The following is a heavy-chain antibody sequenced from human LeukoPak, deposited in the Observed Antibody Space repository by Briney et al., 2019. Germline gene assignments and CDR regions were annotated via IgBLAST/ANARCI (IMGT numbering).Heavy chain of an antibody. J-gene: IGHJ4*02. CDR3: AKSRDTSGYSAFDH. D-gene: IGHD3-22*01. CDR1: GFTFSDHY. V-gene: IGHV3-72*01. Sequence: SGGSLRLSCAASGFTFSDHYMDWVRQAPGKGLEWVGRTRNKANSYTTEYAASVKGRFTISRDDSKNSLYLQMNSLRPEDTAVYYCAKSRDTSGYSAFDHWGQGTLVTVSS. CDR2: TRNKANSYTT.